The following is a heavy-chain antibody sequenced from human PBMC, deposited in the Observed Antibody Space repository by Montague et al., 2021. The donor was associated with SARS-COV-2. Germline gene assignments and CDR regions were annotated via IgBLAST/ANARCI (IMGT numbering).Heavy chain of an antibody. CDR3: ARGQVTVFAILIAFPAAGAIDV. Sequence: SETLSLTCAGYGGSFSGYYWGWIRQPPGKGLEWIGEVNHSGSTNYNPSLKSRVTISVDTSKNQISLKLTSVTVADTATYYCARGQVTVFAILIAFPAAGAIDVWGQGTTVTVS. J-gene: IGHJ3*01. D-gene: IGHD3-16*02. CDR2: VNHSGST. CDR1: GGSFSGYY. V-gene: IGHV4-34*01.